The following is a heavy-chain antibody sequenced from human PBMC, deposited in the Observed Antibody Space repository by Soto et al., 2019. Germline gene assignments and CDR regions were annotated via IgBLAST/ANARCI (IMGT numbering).Heavy chain of an antibody. Sequence: QVQLVQCGAEVKKPGASVKVSCKASGYSYTSYGISWVRQAHGQGLEWMGWISAYNGNTYHAQKLQGRVTMTTDTSTSTAYMELRSLRSDDTAVYYCARDLGGWEDYWGQGTLVTVSS. J-gene: IGHJ4*02. CDR2: ISAYNGNT. CDR3: ARDLGGWEDY. V-gene: IGHV1-18*01. D-gene: IGHD6-19*01. CDR1: GYSYTSYG.